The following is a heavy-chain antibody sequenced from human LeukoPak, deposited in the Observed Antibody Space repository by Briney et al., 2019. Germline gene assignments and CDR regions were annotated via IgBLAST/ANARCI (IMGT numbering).Heavy chain of an antibody. D-gene: IGHD3-9*01. CDR3: ARVGGRYFDWLQFDY. V-gene: IGHV3-21*01. Sequence: GGSLRLSCAASGFTFSGSVMHWVRQASGKGLERVSSISSSSSYIYYADSVKGRFTISRDNAKNSLYLQMNSLRAEDTAVYYCARVGGRYFDWLQFDYWGQGTLVTVSS. J-gene: IGHJ4*02. CDR2: ISSSSSYI. CDR1: GFTFSGSV.